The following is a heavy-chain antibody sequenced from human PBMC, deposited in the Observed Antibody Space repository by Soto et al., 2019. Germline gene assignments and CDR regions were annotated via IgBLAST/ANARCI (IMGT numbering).Heavy chain of an antibody. CDR1: GFTFSSYG. CDR3: ATDRYSSGWYDFDY. D-gene: IGHD6-19*01. J-gene: IGHJ4*02. V-gene: IGHV3-33*01. Sequence: QVQLVESGGGVVQPGRSLRLSCAASGFTFSSYGMHWVRQAPGKGLEWVAVIWYDGSNKYYADSVKGRFTISRDNSKNTLYLQMNSLRAEDTAVYYCATDRYSSGWYDFDYWGQGTLVTVSS. CDR2: IWYDGSNK.